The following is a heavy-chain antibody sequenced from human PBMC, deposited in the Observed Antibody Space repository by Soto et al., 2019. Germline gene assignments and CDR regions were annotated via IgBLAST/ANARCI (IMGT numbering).Heavy chain of an antibody. CDR3: AHRTIQVYGMDV. D-gene: IGHD5-18*01. V-gene: IGHV2-5*02. J-gene: IGHJ6*02. CDR2: IYWDDDK. Sequence: QITLKESGPTLVEPTQTLTLTCTFSGFSLNTSGVGVGWIRQPPGKALEWLALIYWDDDKRYSPSLRSRLTIPKATSKNQVVLTMTNMDPVDTATYYCAHRTIQVYGMDVWGQGTTVTVSS. CDR1: GFSLNTSGVG.